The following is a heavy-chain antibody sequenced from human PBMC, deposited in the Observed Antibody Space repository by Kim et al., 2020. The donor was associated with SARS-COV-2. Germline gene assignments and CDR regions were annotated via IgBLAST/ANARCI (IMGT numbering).Heavy chain of an antibody. CDR1: Y. CDR3: ARLIGGDSSSWYWTSVNNWFDP. CDR2: IYYSGST. Sequence: YWGWIRQPPGQGLEGIGSIYYSGSTYYNPSLKSRVTISVDTSKNQFSLKLSSVTAADTAVYYCARLIGGDSSSWYWTSVNNWFDPWGQGTLAT. J-gene: IGHJ5*02. V-gene: IGHV4-39*01. D-gene: IGHD6-13*01.